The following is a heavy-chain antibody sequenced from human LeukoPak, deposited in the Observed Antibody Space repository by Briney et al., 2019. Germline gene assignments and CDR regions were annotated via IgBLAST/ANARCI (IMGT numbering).Heavy chain of an antibody. Sequence: SETLSLTCTVSGGSISSSSYYWGWIRQPPGKGLEWIGSIYYSGSTYYNPSLKSRVTISVDTSKNQFSLKLSSVTAADTAVYYCARYYSGSYYWYFDLWGRGTLVTVSS. V-gene: IGHV4-39*07. D-gene: IGHD1-26*01. J-gene: IGHJ2*01. CDR3: ARYYSGSYYWYFDL. CDR1: GGSISSSSYY. CDR2: IYYSGST.